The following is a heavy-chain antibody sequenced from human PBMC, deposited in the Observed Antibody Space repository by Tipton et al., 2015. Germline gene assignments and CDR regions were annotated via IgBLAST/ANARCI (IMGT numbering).Heavy chain of an antibody. CDR2: ITGSGGST. D-gene: IGHD3-16*01. V-gene: IGHV3-23*01. J-gene: IGHJ4*02. CDR1: GFTFSTYA. Sequence: SLRLSCAASGFTFSTYAMNWVRQAPGRGLEWVSTITGSGGSTYYADSVKGRFTISRDNSKNTLYLQMHSLRAEDTAVYYCAKDRSWGEQLGAGYLDYWGQGTLVTVSS. CDR3: AKDRSWGEQLGAGYLDY.